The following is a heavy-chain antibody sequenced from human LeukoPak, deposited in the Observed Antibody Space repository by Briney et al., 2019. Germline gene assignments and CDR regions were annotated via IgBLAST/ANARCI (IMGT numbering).Heavy chain of an antibody. CDR3: ARGRGWVDH. CDR1: GFIFSPYG. D-gene: IGHD3-16*01. CDR2: ISSNDYP. Sequence: GGSLRLSCGASGFIFSPYGMPWVRQAPGKGLEWVSTISSNDYPSYTDSVKGLFAGSRDNAKNSLYLQMNSLRVEDMALYYCARGRGWVDHWGQGTLVTVSS. V-gene: IGHV3-21*01. J-gene: IGHJ4*02.